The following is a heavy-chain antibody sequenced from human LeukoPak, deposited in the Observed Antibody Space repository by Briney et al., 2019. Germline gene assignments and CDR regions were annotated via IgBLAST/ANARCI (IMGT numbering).Heavy chain of an antibody. D-gene: IGHD1-14*01. CDR1: GFTVSSSY. CDR2: IYSGGST. V-gene: IGHV3-53*01. J-gene: IGHJ5*02. CDR3: AKGGPEASAGLSGFDP. Sequence: SGGSLRLSCAASGFTVSSSYMSWVRQAPGMGLEWLSVIYSGGSTYYADTVKGRFTISRDNSKNMVYLQMNSLRAEDTAVYYCAKGGPEASAGLSGFDPWGQGTLVTVSS.